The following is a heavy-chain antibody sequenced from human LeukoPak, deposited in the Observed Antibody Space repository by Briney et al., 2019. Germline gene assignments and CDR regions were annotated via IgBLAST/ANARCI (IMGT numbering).Heavy chain of an antibody. CDR3: ARDSDIVVVPAATPIGY. CDR2: INPNSGGT. V-gene: IGHV1-2*02. J-gene: IGHJ4*02. D-gene: IGHD2-2*01. Sequence: ASVKVSCKASGYTFTGYYMHWVRQAPGQGLEWMGWINPNSGGTNYAQKFQGRVTMTRDTSISTAYMELSRLRSDDTAVYYCARDSDIVVVPAATPIGYWGQGTLVTVSS. CDR1: GYTFTGYY.